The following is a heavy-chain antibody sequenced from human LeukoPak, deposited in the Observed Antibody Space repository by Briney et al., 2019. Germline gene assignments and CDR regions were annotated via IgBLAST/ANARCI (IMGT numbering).Heavy chain of an antibody. Sequence: SETLSLTCAVYGGSFSGYYWSWIRQPPGKGLEWIGEINHSGSTNYNPSLKSRVTILVDTSKNQFSLKLSSVTAADTAVYYCARGMATRKRQCYYYYMDVWGKGTTVTVSS. J-gene: IGHJ6*03. D-gene: IGHD5-12*01. CDR2: INHSGST. CDR3: ARGMATRKRQCYYYYMDV. CDR1: GGSFSGYY. V-gene: IGHV4-34*01.